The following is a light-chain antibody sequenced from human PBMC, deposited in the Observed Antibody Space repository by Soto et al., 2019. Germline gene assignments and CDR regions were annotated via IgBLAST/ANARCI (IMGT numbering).Light chain of an antibody. Sequence: DIQLTQSPSSLSASVGDRVTIACQASHNIFNYLNWYQFKPGKAPKVLIFGGSNLETGVPSRFSGSGSGTAYSLPINSLQPEDVATYYCQHYDSLPLTFGGGTKVEIE. CDR2: GGS. V-gene: IGKV1-33*01. CDR1: HNIFNY. J-gene: IGKJ4*01. CDR3: QHYDSLPLT.